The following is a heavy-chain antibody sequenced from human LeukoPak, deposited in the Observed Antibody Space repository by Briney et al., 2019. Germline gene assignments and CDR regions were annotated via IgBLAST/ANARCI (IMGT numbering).Heavy chain of an antibody. D-gene: IGHD6-6*01. V-gene: IGHV3-33*01. Sequence: PGRSLRLSCVASGFTFSSYGMHWVRQAPGKGLNWVAVIWYDGSNEYYAGSVKGRFTISRDNSKNTLYLQMNSLRAEDTAVYYCARDLASASSSSSGDYWGQGTLVTVSS. CDR3: ARDLASASSSSSGDY. J-gene: IGHJ4*02. CDR2: IWYDGSNE. CDR1: GFTFSSYG.